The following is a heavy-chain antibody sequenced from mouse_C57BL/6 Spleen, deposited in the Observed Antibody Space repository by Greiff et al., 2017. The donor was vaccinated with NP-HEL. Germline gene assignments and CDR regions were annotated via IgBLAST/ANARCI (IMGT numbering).Heavy chain of an antibody. V-gene: IGHV1-82*01. D-gene: IGHD1-1*01. Sequence: QVQLKQSGPELVKPGDSVKISCKASGYAFSSSWMNWVKQRPGKGLEWIGRIYPGDGDTNYNGKFKGKATLTADKSSSTAYMQLSSLTSEDSAVYFCARWGTTVVATGYFDYWGQGTTLTVSS. CDR3: ARWGTTVVATGYFDY. CDR2: IYPGDGDT. J-gene: IGHJ2*01. CDR1: GYAFSSSW.